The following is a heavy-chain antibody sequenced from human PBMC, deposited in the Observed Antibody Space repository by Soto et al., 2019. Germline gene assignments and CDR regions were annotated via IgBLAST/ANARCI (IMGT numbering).Heavy chain of an antibody. CDR1: GYTFTSYD. V-gene: IGHV1-8*01. D-gene: IGHD2-15*01. Sequence: ASVKVSCKASGYTFTSYDINWVRQATGQGFEYLGWMNPNSGNTGYVKKFQGRVTMTRDTSMSTAYMELSSLRSEDTAVYYCAHTTILIDRYCSGGSCFPINWFDPWGQGTLVTVSS. J-gene: IGHJ5*02. CDR2: MNPNSGNT. CDR3: AHTTILIDRYCSGGSCFPINWFDP.